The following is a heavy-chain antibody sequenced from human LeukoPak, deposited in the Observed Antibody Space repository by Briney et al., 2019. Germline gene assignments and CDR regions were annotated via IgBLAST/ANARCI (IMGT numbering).Heavy chain of an antibody. Sequence: GGSLRLSCAASGFTFSRNGMHWVRQAPGKGLEWVALISYDGSNKYYADSVKGRFTISRDNSKNTLYLQMNSLRAEDTAVYYCAKDNVYSSARYTYYYYGMDVWGQGTTVTVSS. CDR3: AKDNVYSSARYTYYYYGMDV. D-gene: IGHD6-19*01. CDR2: ISYDGSNK. CDR1: GFTFSRNG. J-gene: IGHJ6*02. V-gene: IGHV3-30*18.